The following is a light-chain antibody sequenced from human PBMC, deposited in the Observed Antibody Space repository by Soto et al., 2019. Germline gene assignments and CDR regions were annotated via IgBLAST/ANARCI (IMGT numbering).Light chain of an antibody. J-gene: IGKJ1*01. CDR2: GAS. CDR3: QQFYNWPQT. CDR1: QSVGSN. Sequence: EVVMTQSPATLSVSPGERATLSCRASQSVGSNLAWYQQKPGQPPRLLIYGASTRATAIPARFSGSGSGTEFTLTISSLQFEDFAVYYCQQFYNWPQTFGQGTKV. V-gene: IGKV3-15*01.